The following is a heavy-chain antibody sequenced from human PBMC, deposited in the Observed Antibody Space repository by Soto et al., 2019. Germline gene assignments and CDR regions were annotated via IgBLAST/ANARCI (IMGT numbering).Heavy chain of an antibody. J-gene: IGHJ4*02. CDR3: ARAYGGRFDY. V-gene: IGHV5-51*01. CDR2: IYPSDSDS. CDR1: GYRFTTNW. D-gene: IGHD2-15*01. Sequence: GESLKISCKGSGYRFTTNWIGWVRQMPGKGLEWMGIIYPSDSDSRYSPSFQGQVTISADKSITTAYLQWSSLKASDTAMYYCARAYGGRFDYWGQGTLVTVSS.